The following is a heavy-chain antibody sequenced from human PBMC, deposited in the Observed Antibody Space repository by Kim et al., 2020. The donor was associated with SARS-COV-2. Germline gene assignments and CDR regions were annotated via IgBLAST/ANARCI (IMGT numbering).Heavy chain of an antibody. Sequence: NYTPSVKSRVSISLDPSKNQFSLNLTSVTAADTAVYFCARGGTNHLAQVWGQGTLVTVSS. CDR3: ARGGTNHLAQV. V-gene: IGHV4-59*09. J-gene: IGHJ4*02.